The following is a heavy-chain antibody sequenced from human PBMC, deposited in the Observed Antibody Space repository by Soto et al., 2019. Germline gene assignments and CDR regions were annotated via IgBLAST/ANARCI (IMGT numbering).Heavy chain of an antibody. CDR1: GFTFTNAW. V-gene: IGHV3-15*07. Sequence: EVQLVESGGGLVKPGGSLRLSCAPSGFTFTNAWINWVRQAPGKGLEGLGRIKSKTEGGTTDYAEPVKGRFAISRDDSNNMVYLQMNSLKIEDTAVYYCTTDSYSTIIIVRFDYWGHGTLVTVSS. CDR2: IKSKTEGGTT. D-gene: IGHD3-22*01. J-gene: IGHJ4*01. CDR3: TTDSYSTIIIVRFDY.